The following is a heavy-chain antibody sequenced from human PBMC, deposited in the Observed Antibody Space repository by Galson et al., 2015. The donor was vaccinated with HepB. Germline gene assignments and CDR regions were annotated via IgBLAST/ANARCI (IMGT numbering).Heavy chain of an antibody. CDR3: ARVSSAADDYYYYGMDV. J-gene: IGHJ6*02. CDR1: GFTFSDYY. V-gene: IGHV3-11*06. Sequence: SLRLSCAASGFTFSDYYMSWIRQAPGKGLEWVSYISSSSSYTNYADSVKGRFTISRDNAKNSLYLQMNSLRAEDTAVYYCARVSSAADDYYYYGMDVWGQGTTVTVSS. CDR2: ISSSSSYT. D-gene: IGHD6-13*01.